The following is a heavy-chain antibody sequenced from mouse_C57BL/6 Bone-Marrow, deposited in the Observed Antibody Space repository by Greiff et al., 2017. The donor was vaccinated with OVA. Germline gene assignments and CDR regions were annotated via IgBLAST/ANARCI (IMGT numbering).Heavy chain of an antibody. CDR1: GFSLSTSGMG. V-gene: IGHV8-12*01. D-gene: IGHD1-1*01. Sequence: QVTLKESGPGILQSSQTLSLTCSFSGFSLSTSGMGVSWIRQPSGKGLEWLAHIYWDDDKRYNPSLKSRLTISKDTSRNQVFLKITSVDTADTATYYFARSVYYYGSSYDYFDYWGQGTTLTVSS. CDR3: ARSVYYYGSSYDYFDY. J-gene: IGHJ2*01. CDR2: IYWDDDK.